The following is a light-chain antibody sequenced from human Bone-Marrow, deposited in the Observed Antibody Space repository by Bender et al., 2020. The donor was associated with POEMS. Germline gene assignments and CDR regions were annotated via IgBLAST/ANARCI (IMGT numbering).Light chain of an antibody. CDR1: SSDVGAYNY. CDR2: DVD. V-gene: IGLV2-14*01. Sequence: QSALTQPASVSGSPGQSITISCTGTSSDVGAYNYVSWYQQHPGKAPKLLIYDVDNRPSGLSNRFSGSKSDNTASLTISGLQAEDEADYYCCSFAGSSTLYVFGTGTKVTVL. J-gene: IGLJ1*01. CDR3: CSFAGSSTLYV.